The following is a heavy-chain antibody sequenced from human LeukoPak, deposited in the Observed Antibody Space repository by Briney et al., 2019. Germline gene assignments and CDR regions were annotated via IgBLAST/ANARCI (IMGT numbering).Heavy chain of an antibody. Sequence: SVKVSCKASGGTFSSYAISWVRQAPGQGLEWMGGIIPIFGTANYAQKFQGRVTITADESTSTAYMELRSLRSDDTAVYYCARDPLRYFDWSLLIYYYYGMDVWGQGTTVTVSS. CDR3: ARDPLRYFDWSLLIYYYYGMDV. J-gene: IGHJ6*02. V-gene: IGHV1-69*13. CDR1: GGTFSSYA. D-gene: IGHD3-9*01. CDR2: IIPIFGTA.